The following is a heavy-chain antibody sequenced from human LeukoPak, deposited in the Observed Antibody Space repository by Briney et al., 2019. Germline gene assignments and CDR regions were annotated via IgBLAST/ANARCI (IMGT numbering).Heavy chain of an antibody. CDR1: GGSISSGGYY. CDR2: IYYSGST. J-gene: IGHJ6*02. Sequence: SETLSLTCTVSGGSISSGGYYWSWIRQHPGKGLEWIGYIYYSGSTYYNPSLKSRVTISVDTSKNQFSLKLSSVTAADTAVYYCARDGGRNYGDYHYYYYGMDVWGQGTTVTVSS. CDR3: ARDGGRNYGDYHYYYYGMDV. V-gene: IGHV4-31*03. D-gene: IGHD4-17*01.